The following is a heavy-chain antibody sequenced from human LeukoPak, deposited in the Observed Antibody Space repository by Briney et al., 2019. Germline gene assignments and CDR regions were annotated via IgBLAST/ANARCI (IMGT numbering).Heavy chain of an antibody. V-gene: IGHV1-46*01. D-gene: IGHD2-2*03. J-gene: IGHJ3*02. CDR2: INPSGGST. CDR1: GCTFTSYY. CDR3: AREMDEQRDAFDI. Sequence: ASVKVSCKASGCTFTSYYMHWVRQAPGQGLEWLGIINPSGGSTSYAQKFQGRVTMTRDTSTSTVYMELSSLRSEDPAVYYCAREMDEQRDAFDIWGQGTMVTVSS.